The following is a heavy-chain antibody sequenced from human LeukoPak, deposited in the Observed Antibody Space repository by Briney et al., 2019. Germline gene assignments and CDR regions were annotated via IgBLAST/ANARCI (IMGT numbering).Heavy chain of an antibody. D-gene: IGHD5-12*01. Sequence: SETLSLTCTVSGGSISSSSYYWGWIRQPPGKGLEWIGRIYYSGSTYYNPSLKSRVTISVDTSKNQFSLKLSSVTAADTAVYYCATGGGGYEPNDPLLEYYFDYWGQGTLVTVSS. CDR3: ATGGGGYEPNDPLLEYYFDY. V-gene: IGHV4-39*01. CDR1: GGSISSSSYY. J-gene: IGHJ4*02. CDR2: IYYSGST.